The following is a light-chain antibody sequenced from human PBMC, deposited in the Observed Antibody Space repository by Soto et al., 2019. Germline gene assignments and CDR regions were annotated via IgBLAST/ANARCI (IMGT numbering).Light chain of an antibody. Sequence: QSVLTQPPSVAGALGQRVTISCTGSSSNIGAGYDVHWYQQLPGTAPKLLIYGNSNRPSGVPDRFSGSKSGTSASLAITGLQAEDDADYYCQSYDSSLSGVVFGGGTKVTVL. V-gene: IGLV1-40*01. CDR1: SSNIGAGYD. CDR3: QSYDSSLSGVV. J-gene: IGLJ2*01. CDR2: GNS.